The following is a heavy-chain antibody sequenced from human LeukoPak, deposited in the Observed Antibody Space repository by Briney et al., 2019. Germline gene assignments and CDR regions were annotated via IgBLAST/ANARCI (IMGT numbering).Heavy chain of an antibody. Sequence: ASVKVSCKASGYTFTSYYMHLVRQAPGQGPEWMGVINTSGGGTSYAQKFQGRVTMTRDTSTSTVYMELSSLRSEDTAVYYCARGTGIAAAVTSLFQYWGQGTLVTVSS. CDR2: INTSGGGT. D-gene: IGHD6-13*01. J-gene: IGHJ1*01. V-gene: IGHV1-46*01. CDR1: GYTFTSYY. CDR3: ARGTGIAAAVTSLFQY.